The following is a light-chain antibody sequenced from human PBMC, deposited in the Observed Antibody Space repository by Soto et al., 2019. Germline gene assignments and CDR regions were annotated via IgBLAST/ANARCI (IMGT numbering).Light chain of an antibody. V-gene: IGKV1-33*01. Sequence: DIQMTQSPSSLSASVGDRVTITCQASQDISNYLNWYQQKPGKAPKLLIYDASNLETGVPSTFNGSESGTDFTFTISSLQPEDIATYYCQQYDNLPLTFGQGTRLEMK. J-gene: IGKJ5*01. CDR2: DAS. CDR3: QQYDNLPLT. CDR1: QDISNY.